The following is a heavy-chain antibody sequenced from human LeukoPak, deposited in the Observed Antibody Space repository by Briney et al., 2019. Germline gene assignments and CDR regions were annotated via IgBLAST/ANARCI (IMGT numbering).Heavy chain of an antibody. Sequence: KPSETLSLTCAVYGGSFSGYYWSWIRQPPGKGLEWIGEINHRGSTNYDPSLKSRVTISVDTSKNQFSLKLSSVTAADTAVYYCARGLRYSSSWYDYYYYMDVWGKGTTVTVSS. CDR3: ARGLRYSSSWYDYYYYMDV. D-gene: IGHD6-13*01. V-gene: IGHV4-34*01. J-gene: IGHJ6*03. CDR2: INHRGST. CDR1: GGSFSGYY.